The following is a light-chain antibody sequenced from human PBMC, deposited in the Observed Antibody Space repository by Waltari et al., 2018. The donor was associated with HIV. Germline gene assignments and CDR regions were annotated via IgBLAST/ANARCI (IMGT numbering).Light chain of an antibody. CDR1: SSDVGGYNY. CDR3: ASYAGSTNV. CDR2: EVS. Sequence: QSALTQPPSASGSPGQSVTISCTGTSSDVGGYNYVSWYQLHPGKAPKHMIYEVSTRPSGVPARFSGSKSGNTASLTVSGLQSEDEADYFCASYAGSTNVFGTGTKVTVL. V-gene: IGLV2-8*01. J-gene: IGLJ1*01.